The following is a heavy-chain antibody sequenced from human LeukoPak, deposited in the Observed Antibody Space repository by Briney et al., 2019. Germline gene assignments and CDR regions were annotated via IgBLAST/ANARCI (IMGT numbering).Heavy chain of an antibody. J-gene: IGHJ3*02. Sequence: ASVKVSCKASGFTFTGYYMHWVRQAPGQGLEWMAWINPNSGGTNYAQKFQGRVTTTRDTSISTAYMEVSRLRSDDTAVYYCAGGSSSLWAFDIWGQGTMVTVSS. CDR3: AGGSSSLWAFDI. CDR1: GFTFTGYY. V-gene: IGHV1-2*02. CDR2: INPNSGGT. D-gene: IGHD6-13*01.